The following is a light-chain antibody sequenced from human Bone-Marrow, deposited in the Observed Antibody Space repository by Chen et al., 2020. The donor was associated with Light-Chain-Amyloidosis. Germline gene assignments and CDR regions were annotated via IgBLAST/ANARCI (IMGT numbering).Light chain of an antibody. J-gene: IGLJ3*02. CDR1: NIGSTS. V-gene: IGLV3-21*02. CDR2: DDI. CDR3: QVWDRSSDRPV. Sequence: SYVLTQPSSVSVAPGQTATIACGGSNIGSTSGHWYQLTPGQAPLLVVYDDIDRPSGIPGRLSGANSGNTATLTISRVEAGDEADYYCQVWDRSSDRPVFGGGTKLTVL.